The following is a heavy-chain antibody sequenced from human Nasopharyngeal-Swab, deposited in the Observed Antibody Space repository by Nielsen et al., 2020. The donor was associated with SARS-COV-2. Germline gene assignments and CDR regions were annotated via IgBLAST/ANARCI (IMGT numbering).Heavy chain of an antibody. CDR3: ARHPGPRITIFGVVTRSGFDI. CDR2: FFYMGST. Sequence: SETLSLTCTVSGGSISSYYWSWIRQPPGKGLDGIGYFFYMGSTNYNPSLKSRVTISVDTSKNQFSLKLSSVTAADTAVYYCARHPGPRITIFGVVTRSGFDIWGQGTMFTVSS. V-gene: IGHV4-59*08. D-gene: IGHD3-3*01. CDR1: GGSISSYY. J-gene: IGHJ3*02.